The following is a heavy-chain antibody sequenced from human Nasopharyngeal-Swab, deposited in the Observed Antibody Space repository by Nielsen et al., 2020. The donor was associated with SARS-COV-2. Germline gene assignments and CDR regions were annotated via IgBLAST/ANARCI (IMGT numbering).Heavy chain of an antibody. D-gene: IGHD3-22*01. V-gene: IGHV3-7*01. Sequence: GESLKISCAASGFTFSSYWMSWVRQAPGKGLEWVANIKQAGSEKYYVDSVKGRFTISRDNAKNSLYLQMNSLRAEDTAVYYCAREVVTMIVVTHYYYGMDVWGQGTTVTVSS. CDR1: GFTFSSYW. CDR3: AREVVTMIVVTHYYYGMDV. CDR2: IKQAGSEK. J-gene: IGHJ6*02.